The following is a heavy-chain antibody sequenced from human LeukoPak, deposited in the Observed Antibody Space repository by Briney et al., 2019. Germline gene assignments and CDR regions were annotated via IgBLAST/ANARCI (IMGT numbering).Heavy chain of an antibody. CDR3: ARDGYSSGWYFDH. D-gene: IGHD6-19*01. V-gene: IGHV4-4*07. CDR2: IYTSGST. Sequence: SETLSLTCTVSGGSISSYYWSWSRQPAGQGLEWIGRIYTSGSTNYNPSLKSRVTMSVDTSKNQFSLKLSSVTAADTAVYYCARDGYSSGWYFDHWGQGTLVTVSS. CDR1: GGSISSYY. J-gene: IGHJ4*02.